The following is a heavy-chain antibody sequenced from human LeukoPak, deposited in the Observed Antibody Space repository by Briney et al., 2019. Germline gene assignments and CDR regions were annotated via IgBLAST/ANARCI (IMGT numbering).Heavy chain of an antibody. CDR3: ARGLDYDFWSGYYPQFDY. V-gene: IGHV1-2*02. CDR1: GYTFTGYY. D-gene: IGHD3-3*01. CDR2: INPNSGGT. J-gene: IGHJ4*02. Sequence: ASVKVSCKASGYTFTGYYMHWVRRAPGQGLEWMGWINPNSGGTNYAQKFQGRVTMTGDTSISTAYMELSRLRSDDTAVYYCARGLDYDFWSGYYPQFDYWGQGTLVTVSS.